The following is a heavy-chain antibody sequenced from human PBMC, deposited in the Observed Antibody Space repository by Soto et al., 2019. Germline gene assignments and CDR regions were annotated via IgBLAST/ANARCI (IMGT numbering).Heavy chain of an antibody. J-gene: IGHJ4*02. CDR2: MNPNSGNT. D-gene: IGHD2-15*01. CDR1: GYTFTSYD. V-gene: IGHV1-8*01. CDR3: ARDLGGWPDY. Sequence: ASVKVSCKASGYTFTSYDINWARQATGQGLGWMGWMNPNSGNTGYAQKFQGRVTITRDTSASTAYMELSSLRSEDTAVYYCARDLGGWPDYWGQGTLVTVSS.